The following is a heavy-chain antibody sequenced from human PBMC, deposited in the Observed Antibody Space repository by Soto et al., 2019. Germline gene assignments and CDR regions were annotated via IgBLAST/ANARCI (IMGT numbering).Heavy chain of an antibody. CDR2: IYHSGSI. CDR1: GGSISSSNW. V-gene: IGHV4-4*02. CDR3: ASREAAYFDY. J-gene: IGHJ4*02. Sequence: SGTLSLTCAVSGGSISSSNWWSWVRQPPGKGLEWIGEIYHSGSINYNPSLKSRVTTSVDKSQNQFSLELRSVTAADTAVYYCASREAAYFDYWGPGTLVTVSS. D-gene: IGHD1-26*01.